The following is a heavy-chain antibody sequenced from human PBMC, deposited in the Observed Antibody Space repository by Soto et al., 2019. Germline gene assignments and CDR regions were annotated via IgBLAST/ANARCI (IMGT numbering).Heavy chain of an antibody. D-gene: IGHD2-2*01. V-gene: IGHV4-59*12. CDR3: ARGDYQYSIDY. Sequence: SETLSLTCTASGDSISTFYWSWIRQPPGKGLEWIGYIHYSGSTNYNPSLKSQVIISVDTSKNQFSLELTSVTAADTAVYYCARGDYQYSIDYWGQGTLVTVSS. CDR1: GDSISTFY. J-gene: IGHJ4*02. CDR2: IHYSGST.